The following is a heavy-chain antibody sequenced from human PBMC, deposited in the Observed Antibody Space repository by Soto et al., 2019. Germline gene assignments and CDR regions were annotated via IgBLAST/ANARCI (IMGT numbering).Heavy chain of an antibody. Sequence: QITLKESGPTLVKPTQTLTLTCTFSGFSLSTSGVGVGWIRQPPGKALERLALIYWDDDKRYSPSLKSRLTITKDTSKNQVVLTLPHMDPVDTATYYYPHRRSHAPYVYDYGWVSLSFDYWGQGTLVTVSS. D-gene: IGHD3-16*01. V-gene: IGHV2-5*02. CDR1: GFSLSTSGVG. CDR2: IYWDDDK. CDR3: PHRRSHAPYVYDYGWVSLSFDY. J-gene: IGHJ4*02.